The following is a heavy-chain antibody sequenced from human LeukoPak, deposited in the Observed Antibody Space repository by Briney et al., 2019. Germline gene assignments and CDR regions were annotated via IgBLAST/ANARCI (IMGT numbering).Heavy chain of an antibody. D-gene: IGHD5-24*01. CDR3: ARYKFHNYFDP. J-gene: IGHJ5*02. CDR2: TFSTST. V-gene: IGHV4-61*01. Sequence: PSETLSLTCSVSGDSVRSSPYYWGWIRQPPGKGLEWIGNTFSTSTLYNASLRSRVTILVDTSKNQFSLKLTSATAADTAIYYCARYKFHNYFDPWGQGTLVVVSS. CDR1: GDSVRSSPYY.